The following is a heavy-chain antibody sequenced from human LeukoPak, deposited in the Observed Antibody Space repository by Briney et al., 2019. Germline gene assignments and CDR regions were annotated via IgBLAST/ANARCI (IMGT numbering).Heavy chain of an antibody. J-gene: IGHJ4*02. Sequence: GRSLRLSCAASGFTFSSYGMHWVRQAPSKGLEWVAVISYDGSNKYYADSVKGRFTISRDNSKNTLYLQMNSLRAEDTAVYYCAKGLVGATTSGIDYWGQGTLVTVFS. D-gene: IGHD1-26*01. CDR3: AKGLVGATTSGIDY. V-gene: IGHV3-30*18. CDR1: GFTFSSYG. CDR2: ISYDGSNK.